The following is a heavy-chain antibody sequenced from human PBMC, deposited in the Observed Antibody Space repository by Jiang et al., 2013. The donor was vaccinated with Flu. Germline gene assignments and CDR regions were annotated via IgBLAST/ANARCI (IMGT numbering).Heavy chain of an antibody. Sequence: TYYNPSLKSRVTISVDTSKKQFSLKVNSVTAADTAVYYCGVSPGGRYHYYSMDVWGQGTTVTVSS. J-gene: IGHJ6*02. D-gene: IGHD3-16*01. CDR3: GVSPGGRYHYYSMDV. CDR2: T. V-gene: IGHV4-39*01.